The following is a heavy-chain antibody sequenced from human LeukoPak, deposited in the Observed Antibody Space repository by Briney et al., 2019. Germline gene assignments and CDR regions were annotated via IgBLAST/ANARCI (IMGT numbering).Heavy chain of an antibody. Sequence: TGGSLRLSCAASGFTFSSYWMHWVRQAPGKGLVWVSRINSDGSSTSYADSVKGRFTISRDNSKNTLYLQMNSLRVEDTAVYYCAKAPAYCGGDCYSGYLQHWGQGTLVTVSS. CDR2: INSDGSST. CDR3: AKAPAYCGGDCYSGYLQH. J-gene: IGHJ1*01. V-gene: IGHV3-74*01. D-gene: IGHD2-21*01. CDR1: GFTFSSYW.